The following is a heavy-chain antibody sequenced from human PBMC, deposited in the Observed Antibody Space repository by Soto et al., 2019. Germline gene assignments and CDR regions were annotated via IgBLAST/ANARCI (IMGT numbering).Heavy chain of an antibody. CDR3: ASGYGRKFDV. CDR1: GGSISSGGYS. CDR2: IYHSGST. D-gene: IGHD5-12*01. V-gene: IGHV4-30-2*01. J-gene: IGHJ1*01. Sequence: PSETLSLTCAVSGGSISSGGYSWSWIRQPPGKGLEWIGYIYHSGSTYYNPSLKSRVTISVDRSKNQFSMKLSSVTAADTALYDCASGYGRKFDVWGQGTLVPVSS.